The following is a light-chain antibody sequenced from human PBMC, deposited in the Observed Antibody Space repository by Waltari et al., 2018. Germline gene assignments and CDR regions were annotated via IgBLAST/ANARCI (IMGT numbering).Light chain of an antibody. J-gene: IGKJ4*01. Sequence: EIVLTQSPATLSLSPGERATLSCRASQSVSGYLAWYQQKPGQAPRLLMYDASNRATGIPARFSASGSGTVFTLTISSLEPEDFAVYYCQQRSNWPLTFGGGTRVEIK. CDR3: QQRSNWPLT. CDR2: DAS. V-gene: IGKV3-11*01. CDR1: QSVSGY.